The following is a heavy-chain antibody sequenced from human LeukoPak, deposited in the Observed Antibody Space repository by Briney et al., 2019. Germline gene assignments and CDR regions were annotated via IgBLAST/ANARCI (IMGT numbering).Heavy chain of an antibody. J-gene: IGHJ2*01. D-gene: IGHD2-21*01. Sequence: GGSLRLSCAASGFTVSSNYMSWVRQAPGKGLEWVSVISGSGGSTYYADSVKGRFTISRDNSKNTLYLQMNSLRAEDTAVYYCAKDRLYCGGDCSSYWYFDLWGRGTLVTVSS. CDR1: GFTVSSNY. V-gene: IGHV3-23*01. CDR3: AKDRLYCGGDCSSYWYFDL. CDR2: ISGSGGST.